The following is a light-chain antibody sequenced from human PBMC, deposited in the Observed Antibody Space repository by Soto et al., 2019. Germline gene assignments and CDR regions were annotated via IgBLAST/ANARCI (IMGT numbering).Light chain of an antibody. Sequence: DIQMTQSPSTLSAYVGDRVTITCRASQSISEWLAWYQQKSGKPPNILIYAASTLASGVPSRFSGSGPGTEFTLTISSLQPEDLATYYCQQYDTYYSFGQGTKVEIK. J-gene: IGKJ2*03. CDR2: AAS. CDR1: QSISEW. V-gene: IGKV1-5*03. CDR3: QQYDTYYS.